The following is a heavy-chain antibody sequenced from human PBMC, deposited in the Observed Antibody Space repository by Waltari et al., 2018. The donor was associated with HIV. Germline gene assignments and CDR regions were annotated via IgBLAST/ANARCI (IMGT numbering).Heavy chain of an antibody. J-gene: IGHJ4*02. CDR1: GYTFTSYG. CDR3: ARYWRYSELYYFDY. CDR2: ISAYNGKT. Sequence: QVQLVQSGVEVKQPGASLKVSCKASGYTFTSYGISWVRQAPGQGLEWMGWISAYNGKTNYAQKLQGRVTMTTDTSTSTAYMELRSLRSDDTAVYYCARYWRYSELYYFDYWGQGTLVTVSS. V-gene: IGHV1-18*01. D-gene: IGHD2-8*02.